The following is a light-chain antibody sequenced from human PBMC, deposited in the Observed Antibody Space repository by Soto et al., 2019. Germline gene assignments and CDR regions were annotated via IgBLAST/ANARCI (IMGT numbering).Light chain of an antibody. V-gene: IGKV3-15*01. CDR2: GAS. CDR1: RNINRK. Sequence: EIVMTQSPATLSVSPGERATLSCRASRNINRKLAWYQQQPGQAPRLLISGASTRANGIPARFSGSGSGTESTLPISSLQSEDFAVYYCQQYYDYPPLIFGGGTKVEIK. CDR3: QQYYDYPPLI. J-gene: IGKJ4*01.